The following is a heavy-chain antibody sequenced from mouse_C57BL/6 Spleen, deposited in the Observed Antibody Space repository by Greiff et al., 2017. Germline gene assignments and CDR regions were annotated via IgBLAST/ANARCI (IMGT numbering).Heavy chain of an antibody. V-gene: IGHV14-2*01. D-gene: IGHD1-1*01. Sequence: EVKLMESGAELVKPGASVKLSCTASGFNIKDYYMHWVKQRTEQGLEWIGRIDPEDGETKYAPKFQGKATITADTSSNTAYLQLSSLTSEDTAVYYCARIYYYGSSLYYYAMDYWGQGTSVTVSS. CDR3: ARIYYYGSSLYYYAMDY. CDR1: GFNIKDYY. CDR2: IDPEDGET. J-gene: IGHJ4*01.